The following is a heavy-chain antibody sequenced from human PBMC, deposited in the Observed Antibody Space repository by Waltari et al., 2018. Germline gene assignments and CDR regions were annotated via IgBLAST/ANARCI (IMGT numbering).Heavy chain of an antibody. D-gene: IGHD3-10*01. V-gene: IGHV1-24*01. Sequence: QVQLVQSGAEVKKPGASVKVSCKVSGYTLTELSMHWVRQAPGKGLEWMGGFDPEDGETSYAQKFQGRVTMTDDTSTDTAYMELSSLRSEDTAVYYCATAVVQGVGENWFDPWGQGTLVTVSS. CDR3: ATAVVQGVGENWFDP. CDR1: GYTLTELS. CDR2: FDPEDGET. J-gene: IGHJ5*02.